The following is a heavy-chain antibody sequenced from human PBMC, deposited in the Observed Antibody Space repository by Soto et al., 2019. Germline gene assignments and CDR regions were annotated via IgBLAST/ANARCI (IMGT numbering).Heavy chain of an antibody. D-gene: IGHD1-26*01. J-gene: IGHJ5*02. CDR2: IKQDGSEK. Sequence: GGSLRLSCAASGFTFSSYWMSWVRQAPGKGLKWVANIKQDGSEKYYVDSVKGRFTISRDNAKNSLYLQMNSLRAEDTAVYYWARDRGSYFVLIGNWFDPWGQGTLVTVSS. CDR1: GFTFSSYW. CDR3: ARDRGSYFVLIGNWFDP. V-gene: IGHV3-7*05.